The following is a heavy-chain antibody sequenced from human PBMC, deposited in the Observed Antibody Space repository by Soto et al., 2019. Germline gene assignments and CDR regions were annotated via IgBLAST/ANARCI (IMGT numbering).Heavy chain of an antibody. CDR2: INHSGST. D-gene: IGHD3-3*01. V-gene: IGHV4-34*01. Sequence: SETLSLTCAVYGGSFSGYCWSWIRQPPGKGLEWIGEINHSGSTNYNPSLKSRVTISVDTSKNQFSLKLSSVTAADTAVYYCARGNRRDYDFWSGGNKTKYFDYWGQGTLVTVSS. J-gene: IGHJ4*02. CDR1: GGSFSGYC. CDR3: ARGNRRDYDFWSGGNKTKYFDY.